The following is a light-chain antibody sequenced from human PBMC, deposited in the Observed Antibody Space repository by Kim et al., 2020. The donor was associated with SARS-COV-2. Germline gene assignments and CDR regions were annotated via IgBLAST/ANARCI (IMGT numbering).Light chain of an antibody. CDR2: HVG. V-gene: IGLV2-11*01. CDR3: YSYAGRFTGI. Sequence: QSALTQPHSVSGSPGQSVTISCTGTSSDVGGYNYVSWYQQHPGKAPKVMIYHVGKRPSGVPDRFSGSKSGNTASLTISGLQADDEADYHCYSYAGRFTGIFGGGTQLTVL. J-gene: IGLJ2*01. CDR1: SSDVGGYNY.